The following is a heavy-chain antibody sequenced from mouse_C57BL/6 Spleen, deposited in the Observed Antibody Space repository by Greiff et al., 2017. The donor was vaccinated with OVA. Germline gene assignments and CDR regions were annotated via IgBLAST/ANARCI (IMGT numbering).Heavy chain of an antibody. J-gene: IGHJ3*01. Sequence: VQLVESGAELMKPGASVKLSCKATGYTFTGYWIEWVKQRPGHGLEWIGEILPGSGSTNYNEKFKGKATFTADTSSNTAYMQLSRLTTEDSAIYYCARGGNWDPFAYWGQGTLVTVSA. CDR3: ARGGNWDPFAY. CDR1: GYTFTGYW. D-gene: IGHD4-1*01. V-gene: IGHV1-9*01. CDR2: ILPGSGST.